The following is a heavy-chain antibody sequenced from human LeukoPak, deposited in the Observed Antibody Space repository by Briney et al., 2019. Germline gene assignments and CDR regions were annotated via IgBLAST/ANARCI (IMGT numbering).Heavy chain of an antibody. CDR2: IKQDGSEK. CDR1: GFTFSGYW. J-gene: IGHJ5*02. Sequence: PGGSLRLSCAASGFTFSGYWMSWVRQAPGKGLEWVANIKQDGSEKYYVDSVKGRFTISRDNAKNSLYLQMNSLRAEDTALYYCARGEYSFAWFDHWGQGTLVTVSS. V-gene: IGHV3-7*01. CDR3: ARGEYSFAWFDH. D-gene: IGHD5-18*01.